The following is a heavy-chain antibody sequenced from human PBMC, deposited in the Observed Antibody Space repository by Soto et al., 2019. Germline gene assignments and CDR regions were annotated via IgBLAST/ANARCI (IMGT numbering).Heavy chain of an antibody. D-gene: IGHD6-19*01. J-gene: IGHJ4*02. Sequence: GGSLRLSCTASGFTFGDYAMSWFRQAPGKGLEWVGFIRSKAYGGTTEYAASVKGRFTISRDDSKSIAYLQMNSLKTEDTAVYYCNFREQWLLSFDYWGQGTLVTVSS. CDR1: GFTFGDYA. CDR2: IRSKAYGGTT. CDR3: NFREQWLLSFDY. V-gene: IGHV3-49*03.